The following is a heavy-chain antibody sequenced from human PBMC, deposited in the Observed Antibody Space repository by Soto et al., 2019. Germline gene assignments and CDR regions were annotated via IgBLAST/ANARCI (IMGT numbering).Heavy chain of an antibody. CDR2: INPTGGST. V-gene: IGHV1-46*01. Sequence: ASVEVYFAAAGYTFINAYIHWVRQAPGHGLEWMAIINPTGGSTNYAQKFQGRLTLTMDTSTSTVYMELSSLTSEDTAMYYCARHLAAGDVWGQGTLVTVSS. CDR3: ARHLAAGDV. J-gene: IGHJ4*02. CDR1: GYTFINAY. D-gene: IGHD2-8*02.